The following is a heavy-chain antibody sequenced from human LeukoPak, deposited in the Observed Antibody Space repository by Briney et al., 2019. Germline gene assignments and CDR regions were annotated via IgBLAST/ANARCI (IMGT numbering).Heavy chain of an antibody. D-gene: IGHD3-9*01. CDR2: INHSGST. CDR3: ASILTGSAYGMDV. J-gene: IGHJ6*02. V-gene: IGHV4-34*01. Sequence: SETLSLTCAVYGGSFSGYYWSWIRQPPGKGLEWIGEINHSGSTNYNPSLKSRVTISVDTSKNQFSLRLGSVTAADTAVYYCASILTGSAYGMDVWGQGTTVTVSS. CDR1: GGSFSGYY.